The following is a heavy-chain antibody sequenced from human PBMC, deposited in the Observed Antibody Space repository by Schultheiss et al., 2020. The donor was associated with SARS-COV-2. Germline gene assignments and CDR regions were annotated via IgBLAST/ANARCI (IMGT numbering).Heavy chain of an antibody. CDR2: INPNSGGT. D-gene: IGHD2-2*01. J-gene: IGHJ6*02. Sequence: ASVKVSCKASGGTFSSYAISWVRQAPGQGLEWMGWINPNSGGTNYAQKFQGRVTMTRDTSISTAYMELSSLRSEDTAVYYCASPLPAAYGMDVWGQGTTVTVSS. CDR3: ASPLPAAYGMDV. CDR1: GGTFSSYA. V-gene: IGHV1-2*02.